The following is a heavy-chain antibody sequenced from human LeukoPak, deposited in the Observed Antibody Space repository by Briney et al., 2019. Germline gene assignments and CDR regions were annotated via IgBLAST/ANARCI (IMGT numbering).Heavy chain of an antibody. Sequence: ASVKVSCKASGYTFTSYGISWVRQAPGQGLEWMGRINPNSGGTNYAQKFQGRVTMTRDTSISTAYMELSRLRSDDTAVYYCARANVLRFLEWLPNWFDPWGQGTLVTVSS. CDR1: GYTFTSYG. V-gene: IGHV1-2*06. CDR2: INPNSGGT. CDR3: ARANVLRFLEWLPNWFDP. D-gene: IGHD3-3*01. J-gene: IGHJ5*02.